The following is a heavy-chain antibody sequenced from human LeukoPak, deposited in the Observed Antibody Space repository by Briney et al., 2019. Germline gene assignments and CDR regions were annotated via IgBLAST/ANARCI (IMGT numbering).Heavy chain of an antibody. J-gene: IGHJ3*01. D-gene: IGHD2-21*02. CDR3: ARDGGERGDSAFDV. V-gene: IGHV3-72*01. Sequence: RGSLRLSCAASGFTLTDQYMDWVRQAPGKGLEWIGRSRNKANSHSSEYAASVKGRFTISRDGSGNLMYLQMNSLKIDDTAVYFCARDGGERGDSAFDVWGQGTEVTVSS. CDR1: GFTLTDQY. CDR2: SRNKANSHSS.